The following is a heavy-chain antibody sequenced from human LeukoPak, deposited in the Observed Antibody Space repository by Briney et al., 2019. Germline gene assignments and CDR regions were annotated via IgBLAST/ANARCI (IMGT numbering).Heavy chain of an antibody. CDR2: IYYSGST. CDR1: GGSISSYY. CDR3: ARLYYYDSSGTDHDAFDI. V-gene: IGHV4-59*01. Sequence: SETLSLTCTVSGGSISSYYWSWIRQPPGKGLEWIGYIYYSGSTNYNPSLKSRVTISVDTSKNQFSLKLSSVTAADTAVYYCARLYYYDSSGTDHDAFDIWGQGTMVTVSS. J-gene: IGHJ3*02. D-gene: IGHD3-22*01.